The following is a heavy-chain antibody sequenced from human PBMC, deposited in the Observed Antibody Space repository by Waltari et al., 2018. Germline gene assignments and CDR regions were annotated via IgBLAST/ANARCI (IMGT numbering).Heavy chain of an antibody. D-gene: IGHD1-1*01. CDR1: GGSFSGYY. V-gene: IGHV4-34*01. J-gene: IGHJ3*02. Sequence: QVQLQQWGAGLLKPSETLSLTCAVYGGSFSGYYWSWIRQPPGKGLGWIGEINQGGSTNYTPSLKGRLTIPVDTSKNQSSLRLSSVTAADTAVYYCARRYFNDAFDIWGKGTMVTVS. CDR2: INQGGST. CDR3: ARRYFNDAFDI.